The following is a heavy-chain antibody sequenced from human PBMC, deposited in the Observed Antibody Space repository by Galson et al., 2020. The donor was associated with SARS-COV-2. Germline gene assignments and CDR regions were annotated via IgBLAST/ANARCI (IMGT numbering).Heavy chain of an antibody. J-gene: IGHJ5*02. D-gene: IGHD6-13*01. Sequence: SETLSLTCTVSGGSISSYYWSWIRQPPGKGLEWIGYIYYSGSTNYNPSLKSRVTISVDTSKNQFSLKLSSVTAADTAVYYCAREQQLDETFWFDPWGQGTLVTVSS. CDR2: IYYSGST. CDR3: AREQQLDETFWFDP. CDR1: GGSISSYY. V-gene: IGHV4-59*01.